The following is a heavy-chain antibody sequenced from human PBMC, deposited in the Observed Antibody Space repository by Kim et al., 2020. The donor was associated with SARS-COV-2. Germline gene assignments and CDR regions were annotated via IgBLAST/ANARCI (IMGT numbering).Heavy chain of an antibody. CDR1: GYTFSRYA. Sequence: ASVKVSCKASGYTFSRYAVHWVRQGPGQMLEWMGWINAGRGATKYSQKFQGTATITRDTSANTVYLELSSLTSEDTALYYCARETFGAFDYWGQGTLVTVSS. V-gene: IGHV1-3*01. CDR3: ARETFGAFDY. CDR2: INAGRGAT. J-gene: IGHJ4*02. D-gene: IGHD3-16*01.